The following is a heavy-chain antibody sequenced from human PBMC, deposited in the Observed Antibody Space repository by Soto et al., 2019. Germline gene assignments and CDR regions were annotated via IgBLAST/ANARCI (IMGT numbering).Heavy chain of an antibody. D-gene: IGHD3-10*01. CDR1: GFTFSSYA. CDR2: ISGSGGST. J-gene: IGHJ6*02. Sequence: SGGSLRLSCAASGFTFSSYAMSWVRQAPGKGLEWVSAISGSGGSTYYADSVKGRFTISRDNSKNTLYLQMNSLRAEDTAVYYCAKAGSGARPYYYYGMDVWGQGTTVTVSS. V-gene: IGHV3-23*01. CDR3: AKAGSGARPYYYYGMDV.